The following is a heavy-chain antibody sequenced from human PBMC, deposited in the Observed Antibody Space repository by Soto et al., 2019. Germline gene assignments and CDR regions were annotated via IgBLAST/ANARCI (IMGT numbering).Heavy chain of an antibody. Sequence: GGSLRLSCAASGITFSSYGMHWVRQAPGKGLEWVAVISYDGSNKYYADSVKGRFTISRDNSKNTLYLQMNSLRAEDTGVYYWAKDLQGGVGVYWYFDLWGRGTLVTVSS. CDR2: ISYDGSNK. D-gene: IGHD1-26*01. V-gene: IGHV3-30*18. CDR1: GITFSSYG. CDR3: AKDLQGGVGVYWYFDL. J-gene: IGHJ2*01.